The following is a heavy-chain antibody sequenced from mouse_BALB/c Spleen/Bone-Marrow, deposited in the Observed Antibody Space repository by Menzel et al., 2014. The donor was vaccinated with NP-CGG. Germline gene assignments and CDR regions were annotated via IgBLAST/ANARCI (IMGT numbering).Heavy chain of an antibody. Sequence: EVQLQESGAELVKPGASVKLSRTASGFNIKDTYMHWVKQRPEQGLEWIGRIDPANGNTKYDLKFQGKASITADTSSNTAYLQLSSLTSEDTAVYYCASYVYGYYFDYWGQGTTLTVSS. V-gene: IGHV14-3*02. D-gene: IGHD2-2*01. CDR2: IDPANGNT. J-gene: IGHJ2*01. CDR1: GFNIKDTY. CDR3: ASYVYGYYFDY.